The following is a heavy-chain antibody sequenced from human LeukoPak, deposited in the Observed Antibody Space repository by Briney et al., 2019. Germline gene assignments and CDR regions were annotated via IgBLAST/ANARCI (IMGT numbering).Heavy chain of an antibody. CDR3: ARDGDRGYSYGTTPYYGMDV. J-gene: IGHJ6*02. CDR2: INPNSGGT. CDR1: GYTFTGYY. Sequence: ASVKVSCRASGYTFTGYYMHWVRQAPGQGLEWMGRINPNSGGTNYAQKFQGRVTMTRDTSTSTVYMELSSLRSEDTAVYYCARDGDRGYSYGTTPYYGMDVWGQGTTVTVSS. V-gene: IGHV1-2*06. D-gene: IGHD5-18*01.